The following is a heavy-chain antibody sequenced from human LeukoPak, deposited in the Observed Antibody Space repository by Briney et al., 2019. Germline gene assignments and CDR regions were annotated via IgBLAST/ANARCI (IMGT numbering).Heavy chain of an antibody. D-gene: IGHD6-19*01. CDR1: GFSVSSFG. J-gene: IGHJ1*01. V-gene: IGHV3-23*01. Sequence: GGSLRLSCAVSGFSVSSFGMSWVRQAPGKGLEWISAISLNGETTWYADSVKGRFTISRDNSKNTLYLQLTSLRAEDTAVYYCAQGFSSGWYPYWGQGSLVSVTS. CDR3: AQGFSSGWYPY. CDR2: ISLNGETT.